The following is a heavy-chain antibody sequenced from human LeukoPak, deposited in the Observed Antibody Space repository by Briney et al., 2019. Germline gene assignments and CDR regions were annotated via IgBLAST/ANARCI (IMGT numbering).Heavy chain of an antibody. CDR1: GGSISSYY. CDR3: ARGWGYFDY. D-gene: IGHD7-27*01. CDR2: IYYSGST. V-gene: IGHV4-59*01. Sequence: SETLSLTCTVSGGSISSYYWSWIRQPPGKGLEWIGYIYYSGSTNYNPSLKSRVTISVDTSKNQFSLRLSSVTAADTAVYYCARGWGYFDYWGQGTLVTVSS. J-gene: IGHJ4*02.